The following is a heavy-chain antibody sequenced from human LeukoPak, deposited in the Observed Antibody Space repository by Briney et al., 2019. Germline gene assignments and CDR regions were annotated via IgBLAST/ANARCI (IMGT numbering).Heavy chain of an antibody. J-gene: IGHJ4*02. V-gene: IGHV1-18*01. D-gene: IGHD3-22*01. CDR2: ISAYNGIT. CDR3: AREAGYYDSSGYNSFDY. Sequence: ASVKVSCKASGYTFTSYGISWVRQAPGQGLEWMGWISAYNGITNYAQKLQGRVTMTTDTSTSTAYMELRSLRSDDTAVYYCAREAGYYDSSGYNSFDYWGQGTLVTVSS. CDR1: GYTFTSYG.